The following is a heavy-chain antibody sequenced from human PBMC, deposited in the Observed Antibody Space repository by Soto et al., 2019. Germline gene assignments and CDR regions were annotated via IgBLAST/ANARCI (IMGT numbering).Heavy chain of an antibody. CDR1: GFTFSSYW. CDR2: ISWDGGST. CDR3: AKDKVPRRGRGGIFDY. J-gene: IGHJ4*02. Sequence: GGSLRLSCAASGFTFSSYWMHWVRQAPGKGLVWVSLISWDGGSTYYADSVKGRFTISRDNSKNSLYLQMNSLRTEDTALYYCAKDKVPRRGRGGIFDYWGQGTLVTVSS. V-gene: IGHV3-43*01. D-gene: IGHD1-1*01.